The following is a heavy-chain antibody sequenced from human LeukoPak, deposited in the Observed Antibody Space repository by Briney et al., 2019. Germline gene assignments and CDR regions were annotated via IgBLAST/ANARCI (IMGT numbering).Heavy chain of an antibody. CDR3: TSQFSTAGGY. V-gene: IGHV3-74*01. D-gene: IGHD4-17*01. J-gene: IGHJ4*02. CDR1: GFTLSNYW. Sequence: GGSLRLSCVASGFTLSNYWMHWVRQAPGKGLVWVSRINSDGSSTSYADSVKGRFTISRDNGKSTLYLQMNSLSADDTAVYFCTSQFSTAGGYWGQGTLVTVSS. CDR2: INSDGSST.